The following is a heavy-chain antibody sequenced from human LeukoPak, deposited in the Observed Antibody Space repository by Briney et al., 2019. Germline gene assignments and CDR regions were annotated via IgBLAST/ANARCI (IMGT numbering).Heavy chain of an antibody. Sequence: ASETLSLTCAVYGGSFSGYYWSWIRQPPGKGLEWIGEINHSGRTNCNPSLKSRVTISVDTSKNQFSLKLSSVTAADTAVYYCARGFRLRYFDWLSYYYGMDVWGKGTTVTVSS. V-gene: IGHV4-34*01. J-gene: IGHJ6*04. CDR3: ARGFRLRYFDWLSYYYGMDV. CDR2: INHSGRT. D-gene: IGHD3-9*01. CDR1: GGSFSGYY.